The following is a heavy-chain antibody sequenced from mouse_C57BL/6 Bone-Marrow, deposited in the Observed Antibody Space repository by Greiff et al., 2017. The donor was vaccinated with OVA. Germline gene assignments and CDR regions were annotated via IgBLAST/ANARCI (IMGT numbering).Heavy chain of an antibody. CDR3: ARFGGNSGYFDV. D-gene: IGHD2-1*01. CDR2: IYPGSGST. J-gene: IGHJ1*03. V-gene: IGHV1-55*01. Sequence: QVQLQQPGAELVKPGASVKMSCKASGYTFTSYWITWVKQRPGQGLEWIGDIYPGSGSTNYNEKFKSKATLTVDTSSSTAYMQRISLTSEDSAVYYCARFGGNSGYFDVWGTGTTVTVSS. CDR1: GYTFTSYW.